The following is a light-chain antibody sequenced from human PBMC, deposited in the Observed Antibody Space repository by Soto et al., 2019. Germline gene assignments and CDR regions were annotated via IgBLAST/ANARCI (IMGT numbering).Light chain of an antibody. V-gene: IGLV2-8*01. Sequence: QSALTQPPSASGSPGQSVTISCTGTSSDVGGYNYVSWYQQHPGKAPKLMIYDVSKRPSGVPDRFSGSKSGNTASLTVSGLQDEDEADYCCSLFEASNNLLFGGGTKLTVL. J-gene: IGLJ2*01. CDR2: DVS. CDR3: SLFEASNNLL. CDR1: SSDVGGYNY.